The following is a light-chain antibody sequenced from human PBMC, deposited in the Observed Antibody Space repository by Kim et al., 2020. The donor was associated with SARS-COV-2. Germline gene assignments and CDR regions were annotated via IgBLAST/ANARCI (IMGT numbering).Light chain of an antibody. CDR3: QQSVKLPYS. CDR1: QSISKK. Sequence: SASVRDRITITCRASQSISKKLNWYQQKPGKATKILIYFASSLQGGLQARFSGSVSETDFTLTISSLQPEDFETYYCQQSVKLPYSFGEGTKLEIK. J-gene: IGKJ2*03. CDR2: FAS. V-gene: IGKV1-39*01.